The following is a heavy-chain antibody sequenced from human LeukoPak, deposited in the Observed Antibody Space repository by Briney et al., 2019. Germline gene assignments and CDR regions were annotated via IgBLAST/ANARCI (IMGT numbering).Heavy chain of an antibody. Sequence: SETLSLTCTVSGGSISSGSYYWSWIRQPAGKGLEWIGRIYTSGSTNYNPSLKSRVTISVDTSKNQFSLKLSSVTAADTAVYYCAHVDYVRGNDYWGQGTLVTVPS. CDR1: GGSISSGSYY. V-gene: IGHV4-61*02. CDR2: IYTSGST. J-gene: IGHJ4*02. D-gene: IGHD4-17*01. CDR3: AHVDYVRGNDY.